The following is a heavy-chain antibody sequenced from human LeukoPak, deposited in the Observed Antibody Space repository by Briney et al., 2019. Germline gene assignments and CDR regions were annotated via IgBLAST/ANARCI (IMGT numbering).Heavy chain of an antibody. J-gene: IGHJ3*02. CDR3: ARQDYSNYDDAFDI. Sequence: NPSETLSLTCTVSGGSISSYYWSWIRQPPGKGLEWIGYIYYSGSTNYNPSLKSRVTISVDTSKNQFSLKLSSVTAADTAVYYCARQDYSNYDDAFDIWGQGTMVTVSS. CDR1: GGSISSYY. CDR2: IYYSGST. D-gene: IGHD4-11*01. V-gene: IGHV4-59*01.